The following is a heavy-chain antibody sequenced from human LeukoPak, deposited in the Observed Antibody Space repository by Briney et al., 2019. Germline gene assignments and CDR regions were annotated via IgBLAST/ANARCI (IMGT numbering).Heavy chain of an antibody. CDR3: ARGSSVGVQFDY. J-gene: IGHJ4*02. CDR2: ISSSGSTI. V-gene: IGHV3-48*04. CDR1: GFTFSSHW. Sequence: GGSLRLSCAASGFTFSSHWMTWVRQAPGKGLEWVSYISSSGSTIYYADSVKGRFTISRDNAKNSLYLQMNSLRAEDTAVYYCARGSSVGVQFDYWGQGTLVTVSS. D-gene: IGHD2-21*01.